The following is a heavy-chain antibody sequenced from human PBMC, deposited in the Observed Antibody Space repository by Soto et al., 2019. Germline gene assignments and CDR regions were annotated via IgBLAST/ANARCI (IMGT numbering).Heavy chain of an antibody. Sequence: GGSLRLSCSASGFTFSIYAMHWVRQAPGKGLEYVSSISINGGSTHYADSVKGRFTISRDNSKNTQYLQMSSLRADDTALYYCVKGENDNGSSGYYPFDDWGQGTMVTVSS. D-gene: IGHD3-22*01. CDR1: GFTFSIYA. V-gene: IGHV3-64D*06. CDR2: ISINGGST. CDR3: VKGENDNGSSGYYPFDD. J-gene: IGHJ4*02.